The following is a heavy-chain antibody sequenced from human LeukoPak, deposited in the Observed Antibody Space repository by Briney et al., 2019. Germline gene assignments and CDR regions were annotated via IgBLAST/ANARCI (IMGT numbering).Heavy chain of an antibody. CDR1: GGSISSYY. Sequence: SETLSLTCTVSGGSISSYYWSWIRQPAGKGLEWIGRIYTSGSTNYNPSLKSRVTMSVDTSKNQFSLKLGSVTAADTAVYYCARGNTAMIINWFDPWGQGTLVTVSS. V-gene: IGHV4-4*07. CDR3: ARGNTAMIINWFDP. J-gene: IGHJ5*02. CDR2: IYTSGST. D-gene: IGHD5-18*01.